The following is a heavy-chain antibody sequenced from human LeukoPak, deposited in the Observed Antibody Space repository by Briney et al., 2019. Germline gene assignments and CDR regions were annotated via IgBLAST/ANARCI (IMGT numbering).Heavy chain of an antibody. CDR1: GGTFSSYA. CDR3: ARCKGSDYGDLCMDV. CDR2: IIPIFGTA. D-gene: IGHD4-17*01. Sequence: ASVKVSCKASGGTFSSYAISWVRQAPGQGLEWMGGIIPIFGTANYAQKFQGRVTITADKSTSTAYMELSSLRSEVTAVYYCARCKGSDYGDLCMDVWGKGTTVTVSS. J-gene: IGHJ6*04. V-gene: IGHV1-69*06.